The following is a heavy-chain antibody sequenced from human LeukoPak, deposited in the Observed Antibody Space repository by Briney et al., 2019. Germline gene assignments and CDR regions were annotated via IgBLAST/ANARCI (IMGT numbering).Heavy chain of an antibody. CDR2: VSGSAVRT. V-gene: IGHV3-23*01. J-gene: IGHJ3*02. CDR3: AKDRRGFSGYDPYDAFDI. D-gene: IGHD5-12*01. CDR1: GFIFSQYG. Sequence: GGSLRLSCTASGFIFSQYGMSWVRQGPGKGLKWVSTVSGSAVRTHYADSLKGRFTISRDNSKDTLYLQMNSLRAEDTAVYYCAKDRRGFSGYDPYDAFDIWGQGTMVTVSS.